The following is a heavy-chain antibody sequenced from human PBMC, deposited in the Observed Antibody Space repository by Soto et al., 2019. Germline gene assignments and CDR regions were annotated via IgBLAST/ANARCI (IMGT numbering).Heavy chain of an antibody. J-gene: IGHJ4*02. CDR3: ARDLEVVPAAMVGY. V-gene: IGHV1-2*02. CDR2: IHPNSGET. D-gene: IGHD2-2*01. Sequence: ASVTVSCTASGSTFTDHYINWVRQAPGHAPEYMGWIHPNSGETKYVERFQGRVTMTRDTSISTAYLELRSLRSDDTAVYYCARDLEVVPAAMVGYWGQGTLVTVSS. CDR1: GSTFTDHY.